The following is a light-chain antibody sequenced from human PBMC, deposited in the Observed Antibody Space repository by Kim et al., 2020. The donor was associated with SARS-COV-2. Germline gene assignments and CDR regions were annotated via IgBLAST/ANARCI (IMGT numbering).Light chain of an antibody. CDR3: SSYTSSSTWV. J-gene: IGLJ3*02. CDR1: SSDVSGYNY. Sequence: GQSITISGTGTSSDVSGYNYVSWYQQHPGKAPKLMIYDVSNRPSGVSNRFSGSKSGNTASLTISGLQAEDEADYYCSSYTSSSTWVFGGGTQLTVL. V-gene: IGLV2-14*03. CDR2: DVS.